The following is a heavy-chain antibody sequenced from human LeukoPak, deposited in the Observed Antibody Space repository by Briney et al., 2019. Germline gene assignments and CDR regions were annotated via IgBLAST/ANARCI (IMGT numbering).Heavy chain of an antibody. CDR1: GFTFSRYA. CDR2: ISDSGTIT. Sequence: PGESLRLSCAASGFTFSRYAMSWVRQAPGKGLEWVSAISDSGTITYYADSVKGRFTISRDNSKDTLYLQMNSLRAEDTAIYFCAILTTHSSSSQFDYWGQGTLVTVSS. D-gene: IGHD6-6*01. V-gene: IGHV3-23*01. CDR3: AILTTHSSSSQFDY. J-gene: IGHJ4*02.